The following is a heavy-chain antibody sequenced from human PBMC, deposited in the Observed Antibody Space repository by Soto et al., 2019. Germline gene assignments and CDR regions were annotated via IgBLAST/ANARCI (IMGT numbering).Heavy chain of an antibody. CDR2: IRSKPFGGTT. CDR3: TRIKQYHGYADPDF. D-gene: IGHD5-12*01. Sequence: GGSLRLSCTGSGFSFGDYAMSWFRQAPGKGLEWVGFIRSKPFGGTTAYAASVQGRFMISRDDSKSNGYLQMSSLKTEDTAVYLCTRIKQYHGYADPDFWGQETLLNVSS. J-gene: IGHJ4*02. V-gene: IGHV3-49*03. CDR1: GFSFGDYA.